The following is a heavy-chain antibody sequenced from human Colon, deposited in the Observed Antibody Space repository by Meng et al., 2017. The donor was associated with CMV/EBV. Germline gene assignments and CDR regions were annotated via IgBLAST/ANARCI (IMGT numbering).Heavy chain of an antibody. V-gene: IGHV3-21*01. CDR2: ISGSNDFI. J-gene: IGHJ6*02. CDR3: ARLGGVPAAFLL. CDR1: GFHFKVYT. Sequence: GGSLRLSCVVSGFHFKVYTMNWVRQAPGKGLEWIASISGSNDFIYYADSVKGRFTVSRDNAKNSLHLQINSLRAEDTAVYYCARLGGVPAAFLLWGQGTTVTVSS. D-gene: IGHD2-2*01.